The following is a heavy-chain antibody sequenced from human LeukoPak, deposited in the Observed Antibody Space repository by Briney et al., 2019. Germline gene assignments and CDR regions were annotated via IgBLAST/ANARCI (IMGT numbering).Heavy chain of an antibody. J-gene: IGHJ5*02. CDR1: GFTLSSYA. Sequence: GGPLRPSCAASGFTLSSYAMSWVRQAPGKGLGWVPAISGSGGSTYYADSVKGRFTISRDNSKNTLYLQMNSLRAEDTAVYYCAKDPLWMYSSDHWFDPWGQGTLVTVSS. D-gene: IGHD6-19*01. CDR2: ISGSGGST. CDR3: AKDPLWMYSSDHWFDP. V-gene: IGHV3-23*01.